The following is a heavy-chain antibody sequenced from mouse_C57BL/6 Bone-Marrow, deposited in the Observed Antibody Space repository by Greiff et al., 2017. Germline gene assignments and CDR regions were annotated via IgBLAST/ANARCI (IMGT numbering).Heavy chain of an antibody. Sequence: QVQLQQSGAELVKPGARAKLSCKASGYTFTEYTIHWVQQRSGQGLEWIGWFYPGNGSIKDNERFNGKATLSADKFSSTVYMELSRLTSEDSAVYNCARHEGWVFAYWGQGTLVTVSA. D-gene: IGHD4-1*01. J-gene: IGHJ3*01. CDR2: FYPGNGSI. CDR3: ARHEGWVFAY. CDR1: GYTFTEYT. V-gene: IGHV1-62-2*01.